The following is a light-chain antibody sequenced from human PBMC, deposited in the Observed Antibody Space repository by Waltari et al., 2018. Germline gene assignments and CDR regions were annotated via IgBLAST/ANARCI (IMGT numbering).Light chain of an antibody. CDR2: DAN. CDR1: SRDVGGYDH. J-gene: IGLJ1*01. CDR3: NSYAGSKHYV. Sequence: QSALTQPPSASGSPGQSVTISCTGTSRDVGGYDHVSCSPQHPGKAPKLMLYDANKRPPGVPDRFSGSKSGNTASLTVSGLQAEDEADYFCNSYAGSKHYVFGTGTKVTVL. V-gene: IGLV2-8*01.